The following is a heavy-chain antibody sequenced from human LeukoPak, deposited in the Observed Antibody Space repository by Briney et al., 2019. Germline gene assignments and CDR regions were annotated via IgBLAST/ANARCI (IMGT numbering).Heavy chain of an antibody. Sequence: PGGSLRLSCAAAGFTFSSYAMSWVRQAPGKGLEWVAFIRYDGSNKYYADSVKGRFTISRGNSKNTLYLQMNSLRAEDTAVYYCAKDGGILIDYWGQGTLVTVSS. CDR2: IRYDGSNK. CDR3: AKDGGILIDY. D-gene: IGHD3-16*01. CDR1: GFTFSSYA. J-gene: IGHJ4*02. V-gene: IGHV3-30*02.